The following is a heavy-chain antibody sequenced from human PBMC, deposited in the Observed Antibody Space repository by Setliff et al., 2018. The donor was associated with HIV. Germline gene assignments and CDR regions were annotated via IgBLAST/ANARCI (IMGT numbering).Heavy chain of an antibody. V-gene: IGHV1-18*01. J-gene: IGHJ4*02. D-gene: IGHD3-3*01. CDR1: GYTFTSYG. CDR2: ISAYNGNT. Sequence: ASVKVSCKASGYTFTSYGISWVRQAPGQGLEWMGWISAYNGNTNYAQKLQGRVTMTTDTSTSTAYMELRSLRSDDTAVYYCARLYYNFWSGYYTGAGPNDYWGQGTRVTVS. CDR3: ARLYYNFWSGYYTGAGPNDY.